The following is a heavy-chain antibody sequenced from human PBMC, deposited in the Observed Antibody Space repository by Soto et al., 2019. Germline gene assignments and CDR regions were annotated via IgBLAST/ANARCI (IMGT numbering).Heavy chain of an antibody. CDR2: VSPYDGYT. CDR1: GYTFSSYG. V-gene: IGHV1-18*01. J-gene: IGHJ6*02. Sequence: QVQLVQSGAEVKKPGASVKVSCKASGYTFSSYGINWVRQAPGQGLEWLGWVSPYDGYTNYAQILQGRVSMTTDTATKTAYMEVRSIRSDDTAVYYCARGGYYDSSGSRNYFYYGMNVWGQGTTVTVSS. D-gene: IGHD3-22*01. CDR3: ARGGYYDSSGSRNYFYYGMNV.